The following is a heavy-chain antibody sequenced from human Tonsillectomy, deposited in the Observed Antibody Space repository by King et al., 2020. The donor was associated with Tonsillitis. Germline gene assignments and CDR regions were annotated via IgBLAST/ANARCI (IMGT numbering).Heavy chain of an antibody. CDR3: ARHEGQWLAYFDY. CDR1: GGSISTYY. Sequence: VQLQESGPGLVKPSETLSLTCSISGGSISTYYWSWSRQPPGKGLEWSGYIYYSGRTDYNPSLKSRVTISVDTSKNQFSLKLSSVTAADTAMYYCARHEGQWLAYFDYWGQGVLVTVSS. D-gene: IGHD6-19*01. V-gene: IGHV4-59*08. J-gene: IGHJ4*02. CDR2: IYYSGRT.